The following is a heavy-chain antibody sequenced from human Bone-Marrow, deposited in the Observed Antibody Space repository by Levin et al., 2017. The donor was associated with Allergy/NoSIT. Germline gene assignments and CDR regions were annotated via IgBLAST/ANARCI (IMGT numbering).Heavy chain of an antibody. Sequence: LRLSCTVSGASISTGAYSWNWIRQSAGSRLEWIGRIFPSGSTHYNPSLRSRLTMSVDTSKNQFSLRLTSVTAADTAIYYCARALLGFREPLVNAIDLWGHGTMVTVSS. CDR3: ARALLGFREPLVNAIDL. D-gene: IGHD3-10*01. CDR1: GASISTGAYS. CDR2: IFPSGST. V-gene: IGHV4-61*02. J-gene: IGHJ3*01.